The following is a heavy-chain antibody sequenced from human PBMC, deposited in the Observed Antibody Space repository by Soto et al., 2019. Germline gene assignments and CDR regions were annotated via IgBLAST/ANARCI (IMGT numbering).Heavy chain of an antibody. CDR3: AHDYVAYYGMDV. D-gene: IGHD4-17*01. Sequence: QITLKESGPTLVKPTQTLTLTCTFSGFSLSTSGVGVGWIRQPPGKALEWLALIYWDDDKRYSPSLKSRLTIXKXXSKNQVFLTLTNMDPVDTATYYCAHDYVAYYGMDVWGQGTTVTVSS. CDR2: IYWDDDK. CDR1: GFSLSTSGVG. V-gene: IGHV2-5*02. J-gene: IGHJ6*02.